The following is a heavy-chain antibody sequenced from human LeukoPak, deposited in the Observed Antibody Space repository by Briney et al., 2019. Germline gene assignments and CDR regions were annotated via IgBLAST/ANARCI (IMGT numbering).Heavy chain of an antibody. Sequence: ASVKVSCKASGYTFTSYGISWVRQAPGQGLEWMGWISAYNGNTNYAQKLQGRVTMTTDTSTSTAYMELRSLRSDDTAVYYCVRDNKRSSWYYFDYWGQGTLVTVSS. CDR2: ISAYNGNT. CDR3: VRDNKRSSWYYFDY. D-gene: IGHD6-13*01. V-gene: IGHV1-18*01. CDR1: GYTFTSYG. J-gene: IGHJ4*02.